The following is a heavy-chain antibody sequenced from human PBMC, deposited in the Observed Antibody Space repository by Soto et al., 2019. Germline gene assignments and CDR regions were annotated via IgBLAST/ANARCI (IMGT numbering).Heavy chain of an antibody. CDR3: ERMNRDYYYYGMDV. J-gene: IGHJ6*02. Sequence: SETLSLTCGVSGDSISSSKWWTWVRQTPGNGLEWIGKIDHNGVANYNPSLEGRVTISKDISKNQTSLKVTSVTAADSAVYYCERMNRDYYYYGMDVWGQGATVTVSS. CDR1: GDSISSSKW. V-gene: IGHV4-4*02. CDR2: IDHNGVA.